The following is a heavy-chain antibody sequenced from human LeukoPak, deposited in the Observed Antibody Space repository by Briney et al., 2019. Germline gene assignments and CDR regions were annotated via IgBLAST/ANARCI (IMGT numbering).Heavy chain of an antibody. V-gene: IGHV3-7*01. CDR3: ARDVGGSLDY. CDR2: IKEDESAK. Sequence: GGSLRLSCAASGFTFSNYAMAWVRQAPGKGPEWVANIKEDESAKHQADSVKGRFTISRDNARNSVYLQMSSLRGDDTAVYYCARDVGGSLDYWGQGTLVTVSS. D-gene: IGHD1-26*01. CDR1: GFTFSNYA. J-gene: IGHJ4*02.